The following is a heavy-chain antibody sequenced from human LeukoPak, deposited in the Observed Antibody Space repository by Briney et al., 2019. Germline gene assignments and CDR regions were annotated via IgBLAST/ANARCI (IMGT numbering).Heavy chain of an antibody. CDR3: AKRPDCSTTNCFRFEY. V-gene: IGHV3-23*01. J-gene: IGHJ4*02. Sequence: GGSLRLSCAASGFTFSTYAMSWVRQAPGQGLEWVSSISGDGGSTYYAETVKGRFTISRDNSKNTLYLQMNSLRAEDTAVYYCAKRPDCSTTNCFRFEYWGQGTLVTVSS. CDR2: ISGDGGST. CDR1: GFTFSTYA. D-gene: IGHD2-2*01.